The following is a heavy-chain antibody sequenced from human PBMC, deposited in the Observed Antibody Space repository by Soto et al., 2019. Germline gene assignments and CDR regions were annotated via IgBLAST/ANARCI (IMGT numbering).Heavy chain of an antibody. CDR2: IYYSGST. CDR3: ARAVTKYPAYESGGAFDY. J-gene: IGHJ4*02. D-gene: IGHD3-22*01. V-gene: IGHV4-31*03. Sequence: QVQLQESGPGLVKPSQTLSLTFTVSGGSIRSGGYYWSWIRQHPGKGLEWIGYIYYSGSTYYNPYLTSRVTITVGTSKNQLSRELSSVTAADTDVSYCARAVTKYPAYESGGAFDYWGQGTLVTVSS. CDR1: GGSIRSGGYY.